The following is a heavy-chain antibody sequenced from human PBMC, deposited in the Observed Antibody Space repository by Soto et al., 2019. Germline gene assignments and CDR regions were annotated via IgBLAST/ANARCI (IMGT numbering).Heavy chain of an antibody. Sequence: QVQLVESGGGLVKPGGSLRLSCAASGFTFSDYYMSWIRQAPGKGLEWVSYISSSTIYTNYADAVKGRFTISRDNAKNSLYLQMNSLRAEDTAVYYCARDADILPGSDAFDIWGQGTMVTVSS. CDR2: ISSSTIYT. CDR1: GFTFSDYY. V-gene: IGHV3-11*05. D-gene: IGHD3-9*01. J-gene: IGHJ3*02. CDR3: ARDADILPGSDAFDI.